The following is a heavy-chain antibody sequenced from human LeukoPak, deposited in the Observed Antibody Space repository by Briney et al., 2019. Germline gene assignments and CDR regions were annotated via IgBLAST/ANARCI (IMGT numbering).Heavy chain of an antibody. CDR2: IKQDGSEK. J-gene: IGHJ4*02. D-gene: IGHD3-22*01. CDR3: ARETYYYDSSRKGGGLDY. V-gene: IGHV3-7*01. Sequence: PGGSLRLSCAASGFTFSSYCMSWVRQAPGKGLEWVANIKQDGSEKYYVDSVKGRFTISRDNAKNSLNLQMNSLRAEDTAVYYCARETYYYDSSRKGGGLDYWGQGTLVTVSS. CDR1: GFTFSSYC.